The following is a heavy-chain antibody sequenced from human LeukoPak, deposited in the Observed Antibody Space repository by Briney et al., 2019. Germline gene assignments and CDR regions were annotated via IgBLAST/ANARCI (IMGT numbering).Heavy chain of an antibody. V-gene: IGHV3-7*03. Sequence: GGSLRLSCAASGFTFSSYWMSWVRQAPGKGLEWVANIKQDGSEKYYVDSVKGRFTISRDNAKNSLYLQMSSLRAEDTALYYCAKDIGTGGTGWYFDFWGRGTLVTVSS. J-gene: IGHJ2*01. D-gene: IGHD6-13*01. CDR2: IKQDGSEK. CDR3: AKDIGTGGTGWYFDF. CDR1: GFTFSSYW.